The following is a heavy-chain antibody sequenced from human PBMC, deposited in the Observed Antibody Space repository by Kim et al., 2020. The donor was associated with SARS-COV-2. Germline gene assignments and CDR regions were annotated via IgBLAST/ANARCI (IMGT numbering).Heavy chain of an antibody. CDR3: ASVTYSGSLD. J-gene: IGHJ4*02. CDR2: T. Sequence: TYYNPSLKSRVTISVDTSKNQFSLKLSSVTAADTAAYYCASVTYSGSLDWGQGTLVTVSS. V-gene: IGHV4-39*01. D-gene: IGHD1-26*01.